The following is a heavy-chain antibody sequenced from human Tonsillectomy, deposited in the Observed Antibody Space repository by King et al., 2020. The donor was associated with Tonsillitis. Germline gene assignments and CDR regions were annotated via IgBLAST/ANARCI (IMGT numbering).Heavy chain of an antibody. CDR2: IYXXGST. CDR3: AXLAXPDYSXXSYYXDY. J-gene: IGHJ4*02. CDR1: GGSISSSSYY. D-gene: IGHD4-11*01. Sequence: QLQESGPGLVKPSETLSLTCTVSGGSISSSSYYWGWIRQPPGKGLEWIGSIYXXGSTXYNPSLKSRVTISVDTSKNQFSLKLSSVTAADTAVYYCAXLAXPDYSXXSYYXDYWGXXTLVXVS. V-gene: IGHV4-39*01.